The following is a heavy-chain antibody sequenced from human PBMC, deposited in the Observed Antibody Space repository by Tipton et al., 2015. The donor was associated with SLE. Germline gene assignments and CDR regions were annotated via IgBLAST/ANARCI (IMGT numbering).Heavy chain of an antibody. Sequence: TLSLTCTVSGGSISSSSYYWGWIRQPPGKGLEWIGSIYYSGSTYYNPSLKSRVTISVDTSKNQFSLKLSFVSAADTAVYYCARGFRYSSGPGAYWGQGTLVTVSS. J-gene: IGHJ4*02. V-gene: IGHV4-39*07. CDR1: GGSISSSSYY. CDR2: IYYSGST. D-gene: IGHD3-22*01. CDR3: ARGFRYSSGPGAY.